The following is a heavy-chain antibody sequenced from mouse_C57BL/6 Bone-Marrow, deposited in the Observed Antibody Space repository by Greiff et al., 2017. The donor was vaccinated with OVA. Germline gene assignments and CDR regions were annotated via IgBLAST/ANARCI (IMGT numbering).Heavy chain of an antibody. CDR2: IYPGDGDT. CDR1: GYAFSSSW. V-gene: IGHV1-82*01. Sequence: VKLMESGPELVKPGASVKISCKASGYAFSSSWMNWVKQRPGKGLEWIGRIYPGDGDTNYNGKFKGKATLTVDKPSSTAYMQLSSLTSEDSAVYYCAREVYPWFAYWGQGTLVTVSA. CDR3: AREVYPWFAY. J-gene: IGHJ3*01. D-gene: IGHD2-1*01.